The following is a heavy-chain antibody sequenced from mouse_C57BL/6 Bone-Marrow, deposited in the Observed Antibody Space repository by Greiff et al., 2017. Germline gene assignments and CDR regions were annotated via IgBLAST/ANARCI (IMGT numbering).Heavy chain of an antibody. Sequence: QVQLQQPGAELVKPGASVKVSCKASGYTFTSYWLHWVKQRPGQGLEWIGRLHPSVSGPNYTQKFKGKAPLTVDKSSSTAYMQLSSLTSEDSAVYYCAIGTTTVVATGYFDVWGTGTTVTVSS. J-gene: IGHJ1*03. V-gene: IGHV1-74*01. D-gene: IGHD1-1*01. CDR1: GYTFTSYW. CDR3: AIGTTTVVATGYFDV. CDR2: LHPSVSGP.